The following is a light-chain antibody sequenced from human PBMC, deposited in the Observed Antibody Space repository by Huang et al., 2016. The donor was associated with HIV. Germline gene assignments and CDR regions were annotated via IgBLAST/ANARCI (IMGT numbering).Light chain of an antibody. CDR1: QVTSGR. Sequence: DIQMAQSPSSVSASVGDTATITFRASQVTSGRLAWYQQKPGKAPKLLIFGTSILQSGVPSRFSVSGSETDFTLTISSLQPEDFATYYCHQANDFPYTFGQGTKLEIK. V-gene: IGKV1D-12*01. CDR2: GTS. J-gene: IGKJ2*01. CDR3: HQANDFPYT.